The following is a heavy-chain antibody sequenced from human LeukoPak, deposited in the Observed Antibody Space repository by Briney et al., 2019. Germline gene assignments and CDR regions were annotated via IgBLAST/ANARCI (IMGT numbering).Heavy chain of an antibody. CDR2: ISGSGGST. Sequence: PGGSLRLSCAASGFTFSSYAMSWVRQAPGKGLEWVSAISGSGGSTYYADSVKGRVTISRDNSKNTLYLQMNSLRAEDTAVYYCAKDYDILTGYYFGQVDYWGQGTLVTVSS. CDR3: AKDYDILTGYYFGQVDY. D-gene: IGHD3-9*01. V-gene: IGHV3-23*01. CDR1: GFTFSSYA. J-gene: IGHJ4*02.